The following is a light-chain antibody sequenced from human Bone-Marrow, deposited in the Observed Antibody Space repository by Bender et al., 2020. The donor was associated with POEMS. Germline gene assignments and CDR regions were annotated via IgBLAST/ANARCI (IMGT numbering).Light chain of an antibody. CDR1: SSDVGGYNF. Sequence: QPALAQPASVSWSPGQSITISCTGISSDVGGYNFVSWYQHHPGKAPKLIIYDVSNRPSGVSNRFSGSKSGNTASLTISGLQAEDEADYYCSSFTSSYTLMFGGGTKLTVL. J-gene: IGLJ3*02. CDR3: SSFTSSYTLM. V-gene: IGLV2-14*03. CDR2: DVS.